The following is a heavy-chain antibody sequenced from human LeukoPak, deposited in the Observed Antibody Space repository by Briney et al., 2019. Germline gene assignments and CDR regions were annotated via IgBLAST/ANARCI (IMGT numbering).Heavy chain of an antibody. Sequence: ETLSLTCTVSGGFISSYYWSWIRQPPGKGLEWVSAISGSGGSTYYADSVKGRFTISRDNSKNTLYLQMNSLRAEDTAVYYCAKEDFWSGYPGRFFDYWGQGTLVTVSS. CDR3: AKEDFWSGYPGRFFDY. V-gene: IGHV3-23*01. CDR1: GGFISSYY. J-gene: IGHJ4*02. CDR2: ISGSGGST. D-gene: IGHD3-3*01.